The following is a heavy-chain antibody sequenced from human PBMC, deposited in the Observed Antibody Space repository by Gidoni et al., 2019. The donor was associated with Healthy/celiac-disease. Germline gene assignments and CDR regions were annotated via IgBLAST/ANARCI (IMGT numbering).Heavy chain of an antibody. CDR2: MSSSSSYI. CDR1: GFTFSSYS. J-gene: IGHJ4*02. CDR3: ARDTYYYDSSGQSYYFDY. D-gene: IGHD3-22*01. V-gene: IGHV3-21*01. Sequence: EVQLVESGGGLVKPGGSLRLSCAASGFTFSSYSMNWVRQAPGKGLEWVSSMSSSSSYIYYADSVKGRFTISRDNAKNSLYLQMNSLRAEDTAVYYCARDTYYYDSSGQSYYFDYWGQGTLVTVSS.